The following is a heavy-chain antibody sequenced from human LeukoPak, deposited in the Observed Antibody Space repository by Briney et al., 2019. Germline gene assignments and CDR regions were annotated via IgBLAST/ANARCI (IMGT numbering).Heavy chain of an antibody. CDR1: GFTVNAYS. V-gene: IGHV3-23*01. CDR3: ANRNYYDSSGYYEYYFDY. D-gene: IGHD3-22*01. J-gene: IGHJ4*02. Sequence: GGSLRLSCAASGFTVNAYSMHWVRQAPGKGLEWVSLINNSGANYADSVKGRFTISRDNSKNTLYLQMNSLRAEDTAVYYCANRNYYDSSGYYEYYFDYWGQGTLVTVSS. CDR2: INNSGA.